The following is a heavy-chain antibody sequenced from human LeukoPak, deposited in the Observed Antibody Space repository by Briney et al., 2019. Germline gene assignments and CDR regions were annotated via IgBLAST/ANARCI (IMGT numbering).Heavy chain of an antibody. D-gene: IGHD6-13*01. V-gene: IGHV3-7*01. CDR2: IKQGGSEK. CDR1: GFTFRSYW. J-gene: IGHJ4*02. CDR3: ARDSGAAGTLY. Sequence: GGSLRLSCAASGFTFRSYWMSWVRQAPGKGLEWVANIKQGGSEKYYVDSVKGRFTISRDNAKISLYLQMNSLRAEDTAVYYCARDSGAAGTLYWGQGTLVTVSS.